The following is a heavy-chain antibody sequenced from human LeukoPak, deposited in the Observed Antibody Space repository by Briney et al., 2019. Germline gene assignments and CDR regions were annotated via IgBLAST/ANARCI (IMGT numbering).Heavy chain of an antibody. CDR1: GGSFSGYY. Sequence: SETLSLTCAVYGGSFSGYYWSWIRQPPGKGLEWIGEINHSGSTNYNPSLKSRVTISVDTSKNQFSLKLSSVTAADTAGYYCARCPPRARKSSERWGQGTLVTVSS. D-gene: IGHD6-25*01. CDR2: INHSGST. CDR3: ARCPPRARKSSER. J-gene: IGHJ4*02. V-gene: IGHV4-34*01.